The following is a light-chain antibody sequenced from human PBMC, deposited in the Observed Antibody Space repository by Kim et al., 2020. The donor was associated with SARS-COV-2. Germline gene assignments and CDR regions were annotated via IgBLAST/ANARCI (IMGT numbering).Light chain of an antibody. CDR1: QSISNY. CDR3: QRGFSSPHS. CDR2: AVS. J-gene: IGKJ2*03. Sequence: SASGGGGVTNTYRKSQSISNYLNWYQQKPGKAPNLLIYAVSSLQSGVTSRFSGSTSETDFTLAISSLQPEDFATCYCQRGFSSPHSFGQGTKLEI. V-gene: IGKV1-39*01.